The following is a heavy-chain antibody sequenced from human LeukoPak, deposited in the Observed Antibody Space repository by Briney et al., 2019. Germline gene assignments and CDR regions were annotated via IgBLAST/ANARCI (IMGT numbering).Heavy chain of an antibody. CDR1: GFTFGSYA. D-gene: IGHD3-22*01. CDR3: ARRDCDSIKCRGSNWFDP. Sequence: PGGSLRLSCGASGFTFGSYAMSWVRQAPGKGLEWVSVISGSGGSAYYADSVKGRFTISRDNSKNTLYLQMNSLRAEDTAVYYCARRDCDSIKCRGSNWFDPWGQGTLVSVSS. J-gene: IGHJ5*02. CDR2: ISGSGGSA. V-gene: IGHV3-23*01.